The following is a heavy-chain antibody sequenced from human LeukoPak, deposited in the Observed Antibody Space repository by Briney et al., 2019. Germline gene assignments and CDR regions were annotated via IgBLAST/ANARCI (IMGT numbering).Heavy chain of an antibody. D-gene: IGHD5-24*01. V-gene: IGHV1-46*01. J-gene: IGHJ4*02. CDR3: ARKRTDGYISYYFDY. CDR1: VYTFIDYY. Sequence: ASVKVSSTASVYTFIDYYMHWVRQARGQGLEWMGIINPRGGSTTYAQNFQGRVTMTRDTSTSTVYMELSSLRSEDTAVYYCARKRTDGYISYYFDYWGQGTLVTVSS. CDR2: INPRGGST.